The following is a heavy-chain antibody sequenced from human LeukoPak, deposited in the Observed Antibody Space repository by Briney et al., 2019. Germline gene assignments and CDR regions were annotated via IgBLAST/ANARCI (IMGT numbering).Heavy chain of an antibody. CDR2: INHSGST. Sequence: SETLSLTCAVYGGSFSGYYWSWIRKPPGKGLEWIGEINHSGSTNCNPSLKSRVTISVDTSKNQFSLKLSSVTTADTAVYYCASGRGYRYCSSTSCHQRPYYYYYYGMDVWGQGTTVTVSS. V-gene: IGHV4-34*01. D-gene: IGHD2-2*01. J-gene: IGHJ6*02. CDR1: GGSFSGYY. CDR3: ASGRGYRYCSSTSCHQRPYYYYYYGMDV.